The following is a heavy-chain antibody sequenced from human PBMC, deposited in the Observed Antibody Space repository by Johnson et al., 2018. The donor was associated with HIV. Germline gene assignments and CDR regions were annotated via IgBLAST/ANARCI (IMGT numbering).Heavy chain of an antibody. Sequence: QVQLVESGGGLVQPGGSLRLSCTASGFAFSGYAMHWVRQAPGKGLEYVSSISSNGGGTYYANSVRGRLPISRANSKNTLYLHMNSMRAEDTAVYYCANPYYDFWSGSSPPAGWGQGTMVTVSS. CDR1: GFAFSGYA. CDR3: ANPYYDFWSGSSPPAG. CDR2: ISSNGGGT. J-gene: IGHJ3*01. D-gene: IGHD3-3*01. V-gene: IGHV3-64*04.